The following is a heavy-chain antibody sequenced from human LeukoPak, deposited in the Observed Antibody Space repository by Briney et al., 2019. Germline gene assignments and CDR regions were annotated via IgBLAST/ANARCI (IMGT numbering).Heavy chain of an antibody. CDR3: ARDTIASFDI. Sequence: GGSLRLSCAASGFIFSDHYMDWVRQAPGKGLEWVGRAKNKVNSYTTIYAASVKGRFTISRDDSKNSLYLQMHSLKTEDTAVYYCARDTIASFDIWGQGTMVTVSS. V-gene: IGHV3-72*01. D-gene: IGHD5-24*01. CDR2: AKNKVNSYTT. J-gene: IGHJ3*02. CDR1: GFIFSDHY.